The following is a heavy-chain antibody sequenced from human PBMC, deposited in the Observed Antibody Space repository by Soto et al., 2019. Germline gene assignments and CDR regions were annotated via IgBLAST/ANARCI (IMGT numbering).Heavy chain of an antibody. CDR1: GFTVSNNY. J-gene: IGHJ6*02. V-gene: IGHV3-9*01. D-gene: IGHD4-4*01. Sequence: PGGSLRLSCAASGFTVSNNYMSWGRQAPGKGLEWVSGISWNSGSIGYADSVKGRFTISRDNAKNSLYLQMNSLRAEDTALYYCAKDRATVSYYYYGMDVWGQGTTVTVSS. CDR3: AKDRATVSYYYYGMDV. CDR2: ISWNSGSI.